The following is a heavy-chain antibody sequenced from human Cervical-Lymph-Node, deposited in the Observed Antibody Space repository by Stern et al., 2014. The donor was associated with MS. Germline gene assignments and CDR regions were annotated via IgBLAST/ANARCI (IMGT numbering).Heavy chain of an antibody. CDR3: ARSDYVWGSYRYIGPDVS. V-gene: IGHV1-69*01. CDR1: GGTFSSYA. Sequence: QVQLVESGAEVKKPGSSVKVSCKASGGTFSSYAISWVRQAPGQGLEWMGGIIPIFGTTNYAQKFQGRVTITADESTSTAYMELISLRSEDTAVYYCARSDYVWGSYRYIGPDVSWGQGTLVTVSS. J-gene: IGHJ4*02. CDR2: IIPIFGTT. D-gene: IGHD3-16*02.